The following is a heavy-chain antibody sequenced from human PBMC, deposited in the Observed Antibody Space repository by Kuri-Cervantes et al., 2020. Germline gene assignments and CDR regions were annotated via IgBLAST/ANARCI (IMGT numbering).Heavy chain of an antibody. V-gene: IGHV3-33*01. CDR2: IWYGGSNK. D-gene: IGHD3-10*01. CDR1: GFTFSNYG. Sequence: GGSLRLSCAAPGFTFSNYGMHWVRQAPGKGLEWVAVIWYGGSNKNYADSVKGRFTISRDNSKNTLSLQMNSLRVEDTAVYYCARDYYGSGNLAGMDVWGQGTTVTVSS. CDR3: ARDYYGSGNLAGMDV. J-gene: IGHJ6*02.